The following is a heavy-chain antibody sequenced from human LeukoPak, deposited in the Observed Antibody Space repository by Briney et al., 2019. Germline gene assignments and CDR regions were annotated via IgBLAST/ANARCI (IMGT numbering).Heavy chain of an antibody. CDR1: GYTFTSYY. J-gene: IGHJ5*02. CDR2: INPSGGST. CDR3: ARVQSRLSWFDP. Sequence: ASVKVSCKASGYTFTSYYMHWVRQAPGQGLEWMGIINPSGGSTSYAQKFQGRVTISVDTSKNQFSLKLSSVTAADTAVYYCARVQSRLSWFDPWGQGTLVTVSS. V-gene: IGHV1-46*01.